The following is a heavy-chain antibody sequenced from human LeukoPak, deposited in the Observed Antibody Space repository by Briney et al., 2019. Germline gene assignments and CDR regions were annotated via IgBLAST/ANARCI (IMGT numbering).Heavy chain of an antibody. CDR1: VGSLRNYY. D-gene: IGHD1-7*01. CDR3: ARRWNYGRNYSIDV. Sequence: PSEALSLPCAVYVGSLRNYYRSGLRQPPRKGRGWVAEINDRGRTNYTPSLMSRVTVSVDTSKNPFSLRLNSVSATDTAVYYCARRWNYGRNYSIDVWGKGAAVRVSS. V-gene: IGHV4-34*01. J-gene: IGHJ6*04. CDR2: INDRGRT.